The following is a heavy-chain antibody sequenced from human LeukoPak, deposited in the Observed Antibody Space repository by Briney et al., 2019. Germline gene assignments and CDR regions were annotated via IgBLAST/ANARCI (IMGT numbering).Heavy chain of an antibody. J-gene: IGHJ5*02. Sequence: KPSENLSLTCTVSGGSISSHYWSWIRQPPGKGLEWIGYIYYSGSTNYNPSLKSRVTISVDTSKNQFSLKLSSVTAADTAVYYCAREERYCSSTSCYANWFDPWGQGTLVTVSS. D-gene: IGHD2-2*01. CDR2: IYYSGST. CDR3: AREERYCSSTSCYANWFDP. V-gene: IGHV4-59*11. CDR1: GGSISSHY.